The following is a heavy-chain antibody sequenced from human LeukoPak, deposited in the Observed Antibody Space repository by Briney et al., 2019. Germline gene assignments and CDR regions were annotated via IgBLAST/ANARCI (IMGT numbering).Heavy chain of an antibody. J-gene: IGHJ4*02. D-gene: IGHD5-12*01. CDR3: ASGYDLPY. CDR1: GFTFSSYA. Sequence: GGSLRLSCAASGFTFSSYAMHWVRQAPGKGLEWVAVISYDGSNKYYADSVKGRFTISRDNSKNTLYLQMNSLRAEDTAVYYCASGYDLPYWGQGTLVTVSS. CDR2: ISYDGSNK. V-gene: IGHV3-30*04.